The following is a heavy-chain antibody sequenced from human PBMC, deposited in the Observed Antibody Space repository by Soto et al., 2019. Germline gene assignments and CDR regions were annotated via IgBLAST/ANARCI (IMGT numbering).Heavy chain of an antibody. V-gene: IGHV1-2*04. Sequence: ASVKVSCKASGYTFTGYYMHWVRQAPGQGLEWMGWINPNSGATNFAQKFRGWVTMTRDMSISTAYLELSSLKSDDTAVYYCARREATVITAAGDYYYGLDVWGQGTTVTVSS. CDR1: GYTFTGYY. CDR2: INPNSGAT. D-gene: IGHD4-17*01. CDR3: ARREATVITAAGDYYYGLDV. J-gene: IGHJ6*02.